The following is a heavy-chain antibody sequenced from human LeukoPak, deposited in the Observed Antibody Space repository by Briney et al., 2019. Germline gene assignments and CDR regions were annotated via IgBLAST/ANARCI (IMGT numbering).Heavy chain of an antibody. J-gene: IGHJ4*02. V-gene: IGHV3-7*01. CDR3: ARGKDEWLVTNGFDY. CDR1: GFTFTNYW. CDR2: IKQDGSVR. D-gene: IGHD6-19*01. Sequence: GGSLRLSCATSGFTFTNYWMNWVRQAPGKGLEWLTNIKQDGSVRHYVDSVKGRFTISRDNAKNSLYLQMNSLRAEDTAVYYCARGKDEWLVTNGFDYWGQGTLVTVSS.